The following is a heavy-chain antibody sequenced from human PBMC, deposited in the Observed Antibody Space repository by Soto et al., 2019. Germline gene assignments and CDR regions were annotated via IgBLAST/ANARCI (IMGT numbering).Heavy chain of an antibody. V-gene: IGHV1-18*01. CDR3: ARGFIVDYYDSSGYYQFFDY. CDR2: ISAYNGNT. Sequence: ASVKVSCKASGYTFTSYGISWVRQAPGQGLEWMGWISAYNGNTNYAQKLQGRVTMTTDTSTSTAYMEPRSLRSDDTAVYYCARGFIVDYYDSSGYYQFFDYWGQGTLVTVSS. J-gene: IGHJ4*02. D-gene: IGHD3-22*01. CDR1: GYTFTSYG.